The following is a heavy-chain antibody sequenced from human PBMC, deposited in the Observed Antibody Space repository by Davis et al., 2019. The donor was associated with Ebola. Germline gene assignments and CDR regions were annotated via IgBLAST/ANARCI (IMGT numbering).Heavy chain of an antibody. J-gene: IGHJ6*04. D-gene: IGHD3-3*01. V-gene: IGHV3-30*18. CDR1: GFTFSNFG. CDR3: AKSGLSFGVVKYHYGMDV. CDR2: IFNDGRTT. Sequence: GESLKISCAASGFTFSNFGLHWVRQAPGKGLEWVAVIFNDGRTTYYADSVKDRFTISRDNSKKTLYLQMNSLRAEDTAVYYCAKSGLSFGVVKYHYGMDVWGKGTTVTVSS.